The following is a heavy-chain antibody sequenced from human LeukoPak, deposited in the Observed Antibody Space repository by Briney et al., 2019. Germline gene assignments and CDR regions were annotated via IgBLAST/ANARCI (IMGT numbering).Heavy chain of an antibody. V-gene: IGHV3-74*01. J-gene: IGHJ6*02. CDR3: AGSDRHCSRTGCPNFYYFGMDV. D-gene: IGHD2-2*01. CDR1: GFPFSSYW. CDR2: INGDGTSI. Sequence: PGGSLTLSCAASGFPFSSYWMHWVRQGPGKRLVWVSRINGDGTSIDYADSVKGRFSISRDNAKNTLYLQMNDLRAEDKAVYYCAGSDRHCSRTGCPNFYYFGMDVWGQGTTVTVSS.